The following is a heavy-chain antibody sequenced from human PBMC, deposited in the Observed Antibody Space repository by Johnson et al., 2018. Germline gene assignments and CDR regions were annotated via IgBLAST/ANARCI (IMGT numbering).Heavy chain of an antibody. D-gene: IGHD6-6*01. CDR2: VGSMT. CDR1: GFTFSNYA. J-gene: IGHJ6*02. Sequence: EVQLVESGGGLVQPGGSLRLSCTASGFTFSNYAMCWVRQAPGKGLEWVAAVGSMTYYAHSVTGRFTISTDNSKNTVFLQMNSLRAEDTAVYYWGKDREQRVLLFGMDVWGQGTTVTVSS. CDR3: GKDREQRVLLFGMDV. V-gene: IGHV3-23*04.